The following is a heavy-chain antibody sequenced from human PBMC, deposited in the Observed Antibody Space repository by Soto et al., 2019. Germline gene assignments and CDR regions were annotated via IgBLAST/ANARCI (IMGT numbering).Heavy chain of an antibody. V-gene: IGHV4-30-4*08. D-gene: IGHD4-17*01. CDR2: IYYNGNT. J-gene: IGHJ6*02. Sequence: PSETLSLTCSVSGGSISNDDYYWTWIRQPPGKGLEWIGHIYYNGNTYYNPSLKSRLTMSLDTSQNQFSLHLTSVIAADSASYFCAIATTVTSSFIYYGLDVWGQGTTVT. CDR1: GGSISNDDYY. CDR3: AIATTVTSSFIYYGLDV.